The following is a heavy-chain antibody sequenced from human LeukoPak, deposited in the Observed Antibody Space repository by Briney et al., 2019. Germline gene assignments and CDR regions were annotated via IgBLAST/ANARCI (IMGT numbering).Heavy chain of an antibody. J-gene: IGHJ6*02. CDR2: INPSGGST. V-gene: IGHV1-46*01. D-gene: IGHD2-2*01. CDR1: GYIFTSYY. CDR3: ARVYCSSVSCSSFYYYGMDV. Sequence: ASVKVSCKASGYIFTSYYMHWVRQAPGQGLEWMGIINPSGGSTSYAQKFQGRVTMTRDTSTSTVYMELSSLRSEDTAVYYCARVYCSSVSCSSFYYYGMDVWGPGTTVTVSS.